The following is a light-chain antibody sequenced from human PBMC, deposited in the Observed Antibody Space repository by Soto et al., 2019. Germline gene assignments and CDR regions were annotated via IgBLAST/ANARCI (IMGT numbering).Light chain of an antibody. CDR3: QQFDSSRMYS. V-gene: IGKV3-20*01. CDR1: QSVTSTY. Sequence: EIGLTQSPGTLSLSPGERATLSCRASQSVTSTYLAWYQQKPGQSPRLIIYGGSTRDSGFPDRFSGGGSGTDFTLTISRQEPEDSAVYYCHCQQFDSSRMYSFGQGTKLEI. J-gene: IGKJ2*03. CDR2: GGS.